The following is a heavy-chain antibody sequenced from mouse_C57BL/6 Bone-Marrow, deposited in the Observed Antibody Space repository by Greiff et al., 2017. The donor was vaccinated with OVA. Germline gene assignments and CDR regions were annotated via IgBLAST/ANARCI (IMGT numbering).Heavy chain of an antibody. CDR1: GYSITSGYY. V-gene: IGHV3-6*01. CDR3: ARWRSFAY. J-gene: IGHJ3*01. CDR2: ISYDGSN. Sequence: VQLQQSGPGLVKPSQSLSLTCSVTGYSITSGYYWNWIRQFPGNKLEWMGYISYDGSNNYNPSLKNRISITRDTSKNQFFLKLNSVTTEDTATYYCARWRSFAYWGQGTLVTVSA.